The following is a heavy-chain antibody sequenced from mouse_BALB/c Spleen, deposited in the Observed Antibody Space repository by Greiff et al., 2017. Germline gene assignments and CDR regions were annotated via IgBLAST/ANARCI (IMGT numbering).Heavy chain of an antibody. CDR3: ARSPAGGHYYAMDY. J-gene: IGHJ4*01. V-gene: IGHV1-69*01. CDR1: GYTFTDYW. Sequence: QLQQSGAELVMPGASVKMSCKASGYTFTDYWMHWVKQRPGQGLEWIGAIDTSDSYTSYNQKFKGKATLTVDESSSTAYMQLSSLTSEDSAVYYCARSPAGGHYYAMDYSGQGTSVTVSS. CDR2: IDTSDSYT.